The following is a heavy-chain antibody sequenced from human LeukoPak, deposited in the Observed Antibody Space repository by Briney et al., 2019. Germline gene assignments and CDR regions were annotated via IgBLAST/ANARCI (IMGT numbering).Heavy chain of an antibody. J-gene: IGHJ3*02. Sequence: PSETLSLTCTVSGYSISSGYYWGWIRQPPGKGLEWIGRIYTSGSTNYNPSLKSRVTMSVDTAKNHFSLNLSSVTAADTAVYYCARSDGYGLVGIWGQGTMVTVSS. D-gene: IGHD3-10*01. CDR3: ARSDGYGLVGI. CDR2: IYTSGST. CDR1: GYSISSGYY. V-gene: IGHV4-38-2*02.